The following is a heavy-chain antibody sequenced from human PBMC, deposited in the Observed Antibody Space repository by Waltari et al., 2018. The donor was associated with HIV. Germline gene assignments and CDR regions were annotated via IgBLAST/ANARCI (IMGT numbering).Heavy chain of an antibody. J-gene: IGHJ6*02. V-gene: IGHV3-7*01. CDR2: IKPDGSET. D-gene: IGHD3-10*01. CDR1: GFILSSYG. CDR3: ARDTGSQYYYYGMDV. Sequence: EVLLVESGGGLVQPGGSLRLSCGTSGFILSSYGMSWVRQAPGQGLEWLANIKPDGSETYYVDSVKGRFTISRDNAKNSVYLQMDSLRVEDTALYFCARDTGSQYYYYGMDVWGQGTMVSVS.